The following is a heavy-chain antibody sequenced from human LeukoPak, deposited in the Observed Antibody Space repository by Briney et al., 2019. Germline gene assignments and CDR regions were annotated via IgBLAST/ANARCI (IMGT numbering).Heavy chain of an antibody. CDR3: ARDLRHWRIVGATPSGKFDP. Sequence: GASVKVSCKAFGYTFTSYIISWVRQAPGQGLEWMGWINAYNGNTDYVQRGKGRVTTTTDTSTSTAYMELRSLRSDDTAVYYCARDLRHWRIVGATPSGKFDPWGQGTLVTVSS. D-gene: IGHD1-26*01. V-gene: IGHV1-18*01. CDR1: GYTFTSYI. CDR2: INAYNGNT. J-gene: IGHJ5*02.